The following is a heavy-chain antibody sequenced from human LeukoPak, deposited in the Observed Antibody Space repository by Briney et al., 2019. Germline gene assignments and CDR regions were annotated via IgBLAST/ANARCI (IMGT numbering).Heavy chain of an antibody. Sequence: PGGSLRLSCAASGFTFSSYSMNWVRQAPGKGLEWVSSISGSSSYIYYADSVKGRFTISRDNSKDTLYLQMNSLRAEDTAVYYCAKDRREAAAGALEDYFDYWGQGTLVTVSS. CDR2: ISGSSSYI. D-gene: IGHD6-13*01. V-gene: IGHV3-21*01. J-gene: IGHJ4*02. CDR3: AKDRREAAAGALEDYFDY. CDR1: GFTFSSYS.